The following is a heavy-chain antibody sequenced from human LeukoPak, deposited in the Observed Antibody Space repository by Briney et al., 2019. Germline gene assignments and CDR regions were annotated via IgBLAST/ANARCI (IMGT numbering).Heavy chain of an antibody. D-gene: IGHD1-26*01. Sequence: EPGGSLRLSCAASGFTFTSYAMHWVRQAPGQRLEWMGWINAGNGNTKYSQKFQGRVTITRDTSASTAYMELSSLRSEDTAVYYCARNSKREYWYFDLWGRGTLVTVSS. CDR2: INAGNGNT. CDR3: ARNSKREYWYFDL. CDR1: GFTFTSYA. J-gene: IGHJ2*01. V-gene: IGHV1-3*01.